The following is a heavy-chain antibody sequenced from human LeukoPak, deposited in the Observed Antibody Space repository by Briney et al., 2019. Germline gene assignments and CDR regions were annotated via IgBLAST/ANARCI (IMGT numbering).Heavy chain of an antibody. CDR1: GGSISSGGYY. Sequence: SETLSLTCTVSGGSISSGGYYWSWIRQHPGKGLEWIGYIYYSGSTYYNPSLKSRVTISVDTSKNQFSLKLSSVTAADTAVYYCARDYYDSSGYCLLWRYFDLWGRGTLVTVSS. D-gene: IGHD3-22*01. V-gene: IGHV4-31*03. CDR3: ARDYYDSSGYCLLWRYFDL. CDR2: IYYSGST. J-gene: IGHJ2*01.